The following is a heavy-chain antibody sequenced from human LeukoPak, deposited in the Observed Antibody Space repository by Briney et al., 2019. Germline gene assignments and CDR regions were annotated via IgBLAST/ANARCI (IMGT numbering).Heavy chain of an antibody. CDR1: GFSFSTYW. CDR3: AKDPSPLRYFDWLLYYFDY. D-gene: IGHD3-9*01. J-gene: IGHJ4*02. CDR2: IKGDGSEK. Sequence: PGGSLRLSCAASGFSFSTYWMTWVRQAPGKGLEWVANIKGDGSEKYYVDSVKGRFNIERDKDKKCVYMQMNRLRAEETAVYYCAKDPSPLRYFDWLLYYFDYWGQGTLVTVSS. V-gene: IGHV3-7*03.